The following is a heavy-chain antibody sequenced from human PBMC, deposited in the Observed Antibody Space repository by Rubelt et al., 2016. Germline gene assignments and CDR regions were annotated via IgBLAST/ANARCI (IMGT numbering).Heavy chain of an antibody. J-gene: IGHJ4*02. CDR2: VSYTGTP. CDR1: GVSISSSSYS. D-gene: IGHD3-10*01. CDR3: ARLILRGEVDY. Sequence: QVQLKESGPGLVKPSGTLSLPCTVSGVSISSSSYSWGWIRQPPGRGLEWIGSVSYTGTPFISPSLKSRVTMSVDTSNNRFSRKMSSVTAADAAVYYCARLILRGEVDYWGQGALVTVSS. V-gene: IGHV4-39*01.